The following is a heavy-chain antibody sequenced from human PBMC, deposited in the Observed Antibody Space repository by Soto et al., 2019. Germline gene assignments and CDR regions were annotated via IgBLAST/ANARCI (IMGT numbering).Heavy chain of an antibody. J-gene: IGHJ3*02. V-gene: IGHV4-30-4*01. CDR1: GGSISSGDYY. CDR3: ARLRPSGGAFDI. D-gene: IGHD3-16*01. CDR2: IYYSGNT. Sequence: QVQLQESGPGLVKPSQTLSLTCTVSGGSISSGDYYWSWIRQPPGKGLEWVGYIYYSGNTYYNPSLNGRITISVDTSTNHSFLNVNSVTAADTAVYYCARLRPSGGAFDIWGQGTMVTVSS.